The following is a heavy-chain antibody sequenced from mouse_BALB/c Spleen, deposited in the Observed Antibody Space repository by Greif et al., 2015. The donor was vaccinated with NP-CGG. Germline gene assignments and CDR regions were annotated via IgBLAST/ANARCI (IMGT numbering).Heavy chain of an antibody. CDR1: GYTFTSYW. D-gene: IGHD2-2*01. CDR2: INPSTGYT. Sequence: VQGVESGAELAKPGASVKMSCKASGYTFTSYWMHWVKQRPGQGLEWIGYINPSTGYTEYNQKFKDKATLTADKSSSTAYMQLSSLTSEDSAVYYCARYYGYDYFDYWGQGTTLTVSS. CDR3: ARYYGYDYFDY. J-gene: IGHJ2*01. V-gene: IGHV1-7*01.